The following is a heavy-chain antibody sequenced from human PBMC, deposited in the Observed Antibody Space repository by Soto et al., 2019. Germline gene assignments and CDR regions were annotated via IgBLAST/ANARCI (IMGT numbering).Heavy chain of an antibody. Sequence: SVVGVSLKPGKGLEWMGIIYPGDSDTRYSPSFQGQVTISADKSISTAYLQWSSLKASDTAMYYCARQYVYGAHGGDYWGQGTLVTVSS. J-gene: IGHJ4*02. CDR1: S. V-gene: IGHV5-51*01. CDR2: IYPGDSDT. D-gene: IGHD4-17*01. CDR3: ARQYVYGAHGGDY.